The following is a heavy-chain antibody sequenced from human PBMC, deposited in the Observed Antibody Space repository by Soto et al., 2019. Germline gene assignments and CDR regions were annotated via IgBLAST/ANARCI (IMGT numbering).Heavy chain of an antibody. CDR3: ARGYRGGMDV. V-gene: IGHV3-30-3*01. CDR1: GFTFSSYA. J-gene: IGHJ6*02. D-gene: IGHD3-10*01. CDR2: ISYDGSNK. Sequence: QVQLVESGGGVVQPGRSLRLSCAASGFTFSSYAMHWVRQAPGKGLEWVAVISYDGSNKYYADSVKGRFTISRDNSKNTLCLQMNSLRAEDTAVYYCARGYRGGMDVWGQGTTVTVSS.